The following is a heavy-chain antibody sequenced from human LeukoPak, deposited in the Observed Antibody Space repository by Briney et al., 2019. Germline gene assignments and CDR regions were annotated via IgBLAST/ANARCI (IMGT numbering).Heavy chain of an antibody. Sequence: SGGSLRLSCAASGFTFSSYAMSWVRQAPGKGLEWVSAISGSGGSTYYADSVKGRFTISRDNSKNTLYLQMNSLRAEDTAVYYCAKDRDSSSSPYYFDYWGQGTLVTVSS. CDR3: AKDRDSSSSPYYFDY. J-gene: IGHJ4*02. D-gene: IGHD6-13*01. CDR2: ISGSGGST. V-gene: IGHV3-23*01. CDR1: GFTFSSYA.